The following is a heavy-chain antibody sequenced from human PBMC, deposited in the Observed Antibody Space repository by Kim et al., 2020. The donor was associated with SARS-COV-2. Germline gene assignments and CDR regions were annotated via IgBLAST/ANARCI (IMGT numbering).Heavy chain of an antibody. CDR2: IYTSGST. CDR1: GGSISSYY. J-gene: IGHJ5*02. D-gene: IGHD1-7*01. V-gene: IGHV4-4*07. Sequence: SETLSLTCTVSGGSISSYYWSWIRQPAGKGLEWIGRIYTSGSTNYNPSLKSRVTMSVDTSKNQFSLKLSSVTAADTAVYYCAREQTGTTSGYYDAPGRWFDPWGQGTLVTVSS. CDR3: AREQTGTTSGYYDAPGRWFDP.